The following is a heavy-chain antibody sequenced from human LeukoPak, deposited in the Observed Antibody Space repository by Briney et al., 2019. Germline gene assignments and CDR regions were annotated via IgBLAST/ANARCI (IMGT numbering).Heavy chain of an antibody. Sequence: GGSLRLSCVASGITFSIYSMNWVRQAPGKGLEWVSYISSFSGTINYADSVKGRFTISRDNAKNSLYLQMNSLRAEDTAVYYCARDKVEDDILTGYYGPWGQGTLVTVSS. V-gene: IGHV3-48*01. CDR3: ARDKVEDDILTGYYGP. CDR2: ISSFSGTI. J-gene: IGHJ5*02. D-gene: IGHD3-9*01. CDR1: GITFSIYS.